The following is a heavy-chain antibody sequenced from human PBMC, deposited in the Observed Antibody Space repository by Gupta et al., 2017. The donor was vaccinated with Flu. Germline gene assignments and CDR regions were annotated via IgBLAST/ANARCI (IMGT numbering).Heavy chain of an antibody. CDR2: IYWNDDK. Sequence: QITLKESGPTLVKPTQTLTLTCTFSGFSLSTSGVGVGWIRQPPGKALEWLALIYWNDDKRYSPSLKSRLTITKDTSKNQVVLTMTNMDPVDTATYYCAHRLKGGGPGTNWFDPWGQGTLVTVSS. CDR1: GFSLSTSGVG. D-gene: IGHD1-1*01. V-gene: IGHV2-5*01. CDR3: AHRLKGGGPGTNWFDP. J-gene: IGHJ5*02.